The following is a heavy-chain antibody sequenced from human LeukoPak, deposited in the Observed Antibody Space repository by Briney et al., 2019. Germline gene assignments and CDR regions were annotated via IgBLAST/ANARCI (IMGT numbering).Heavy chain of an antibody. CDR2: ICNSSSNK. D-gene: IGHD3-10*01. J-gene: IGHJ2*01. CDR1: GFTFRTYG. CDR3: ARYSGGYYYGSGSQNYWYFEL. Sequence: GGSLRLSCAASGFTFRTYGMNWVRQAPGKGLEWVAAICNSSSNKYYADALKGRFTISRDNPKNTLYLQMNSLRAEDTAVYDCARYSGGYYYGSGSQNYWYFELWGRGTLVTVSS. V-gene: IGHV3-21*01.